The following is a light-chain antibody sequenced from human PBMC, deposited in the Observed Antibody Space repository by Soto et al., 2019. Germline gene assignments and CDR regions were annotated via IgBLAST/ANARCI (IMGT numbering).Light chain of an antibody. CDR2: GAS. J-gene: IGKJ4*01. V-gene: IGKV1-17*03. CDR1: QGISSY. Sequence: DIQLTQSPSAMSASVGDRVTITCRASQGISSYLAWFQQKPGKVPKRLIYGASCLQSGVPSRFSGSGSGTEFTLTIRGLQPEDFATYYCLQQNTYPLTFGGGTKVEIK. CDR3: LQQNTYPLT.